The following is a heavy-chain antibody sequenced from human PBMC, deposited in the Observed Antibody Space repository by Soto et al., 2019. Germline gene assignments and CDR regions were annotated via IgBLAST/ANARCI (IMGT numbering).Heavy chain of an antibody. D-gene: IGHD4-17*01. CDR1: GGTFSSYA. J-gene: IGHJ6*02. V-gene: IGHV1-69*12. Sequence: HVQLVQSGAEVKKPGSSVKVSCKASGGTFSSYAISWVRQAPRQGLEWMGGSIPIFGTANYAQQLQGRVTITADESTSTAYMELSSLRSEDTAVYYCASPPTTGNYYYYGMDVWGQGTPVTVS. CDR3: ASPPTTGNYYYYGMDV. CDR2: SIPIFGTA.